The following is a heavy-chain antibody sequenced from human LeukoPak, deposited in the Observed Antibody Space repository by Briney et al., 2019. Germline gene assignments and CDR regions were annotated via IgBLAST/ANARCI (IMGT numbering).Heavy chain of an antibody. CDR2: ISASGSNT. Sequence: GGSLRLSCAASGFTFSSYAMTWVRQAPGKGLEWVSAISASGSNTYYADSVRGRFTISRDNSKNTLYLQTNFLRAEDTAVYYCARDDSSSFDYWGQGTLVTVSS. D-gene: IGHD6-6*01. CDR3: ARDDSSSFDY. J-gene: IGHJ4*02. V-gene: IGHV3-23*01. CDR1: GFTFSSYA.